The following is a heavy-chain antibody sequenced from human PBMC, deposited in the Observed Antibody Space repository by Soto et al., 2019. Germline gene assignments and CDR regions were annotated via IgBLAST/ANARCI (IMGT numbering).Heavy chain of an antibody. V-gene: IGHV2-5*02. CDR3: AHSSSKYSSGWHFDD. CDR1: GFSLSTSGVG. D-gene: IGHD6-19*01. CDR2: SYWDDDK. Sequence: QITLKESGPTLVKPTQTLTLTCNFSGFSLSTSGVGVGWIRQPPGKALEWLALSYWDDDKRYSPSLKSRLTITKDTSKNQVVLTMTNMDPVDTATYYCAHSSSKYSSGWHFDDWGQGTLVTVSS. J-gene: IGHJ4*02.